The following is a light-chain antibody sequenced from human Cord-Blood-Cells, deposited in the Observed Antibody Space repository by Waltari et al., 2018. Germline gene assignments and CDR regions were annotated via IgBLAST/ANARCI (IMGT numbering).Light chain of an antibody. Sequence: QSALTQPASVSGSPGQSITISCTGTSSDVGSYNLVSWYQQHPGKAPKLMIYEVSKRPSGVSNVFSGSKSGNAASLTISGLQAEDEADYYCCSYAGSSTFYVFGTGTKVTVL. CDR3: CSYAGSSTFYV. J-gene: IGLJ1*01. CDR2: EVS. V-gene: IGLV2-23*02. CDR1: SSDVGSYNL.